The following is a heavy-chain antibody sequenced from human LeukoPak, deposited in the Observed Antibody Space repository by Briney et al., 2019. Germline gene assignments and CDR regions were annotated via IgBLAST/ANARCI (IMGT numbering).Heavy chain of an antibody. CDR1: GGSFSGYY. CDR2: INHSGST. D-gene: IGHD3-10*01. CDR3: ARGWWGYYYGSGSYYSPYYFDY. Sequence: SETLSLTCAVYGGSFSGYYWSWIRQPPGKGLEWIGEINHSGSTNYNPSLKSRVTISVDTSKNQFSLKLSSVTAADTAVYYCARGWWGYYYGSGSYYSPYYFDYWGQGTLVTVSS. V-gene: IGHV4-34*01. J-gene: IGHJ4*02.